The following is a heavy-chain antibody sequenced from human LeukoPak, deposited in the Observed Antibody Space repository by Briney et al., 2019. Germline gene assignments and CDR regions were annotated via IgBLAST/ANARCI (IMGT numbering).Heavy chain of an antibody. CDR1: GFTLSSNE. Sequence: GSLRLSCAASGFTLSSNEMNWVRQAPGKGMEWISYISSSGGTIYYADSVKGRFTISRDNARNSMFLQMNSLRAEDTAVYYCASGYTYGLDHWGQGTLVTVSS. CDR3: ASGYTYGLDH. V-gene: IGHV3-48*03. J-gene: IGHJ4*02. CDR2: ISSSGGTI. D-gene: IGHD5-18*01.